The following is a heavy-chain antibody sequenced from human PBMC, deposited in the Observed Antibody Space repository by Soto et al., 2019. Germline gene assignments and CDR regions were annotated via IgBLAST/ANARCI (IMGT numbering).Heavy chain of an antibody. Sequence: PGGSLRLSCGGSGFPFGDYTMSWFRQAPGKGLEWVGFIRSKAYGGTTEYAASVKGRFTISRDDSKSLAHLQMNSLKTEDTAVYYCTGRGCSGGNCYYYYMDVWGRGTTVTVSS. V-gene: IGHV3-49*03. J-gene: IGHJ6*03. CDR2: IRSKAYGGTT. CDR1: GFPFGDYT. CDR3: TGRGCSGGNCYYYYMDV. D-gene: IGHD2-15*01.